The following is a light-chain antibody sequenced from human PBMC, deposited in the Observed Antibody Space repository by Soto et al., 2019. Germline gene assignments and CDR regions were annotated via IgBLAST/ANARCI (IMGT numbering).Light chain of an antibody. CDR1: SSDVGGYNY. J-gene: IGLJ2*01. V-gene: IGLV2-14*03. CDR3: SSYTSRSTLVV. CDR2: DVS. Sequence: QSALTQPASVSGSPGQSITISCTGTSSDVGGYNYVSWYQQRPGKAPKLMIYDVSNRPSGVSNRFSGSKSGNTASLTISGLQAEDEADYYCSSYTSRSTLVVFGGGTKLTVL.